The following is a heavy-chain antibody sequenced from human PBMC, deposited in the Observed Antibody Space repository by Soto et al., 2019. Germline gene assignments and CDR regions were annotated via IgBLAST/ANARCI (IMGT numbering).Heavy chain of an antibody. J-gene: IGHJ4*02. D-gene: IGHD2-15*01. Sequence: GGSLRLSCAASGFTFSNAWMSWVRQAPGKGLEWVGRIKSKTDGGTPDYAAPVKGRFTISRDESKNTRYLQMNSQKTKDAAVYDGTTCGGPLVYWGQGTLVTVSS. CDR2: IKSKTDGGTP. CDR1: GFTFSNAW. V-gene: IGHV3-15*01. CDR3: TTCGGPLVY.